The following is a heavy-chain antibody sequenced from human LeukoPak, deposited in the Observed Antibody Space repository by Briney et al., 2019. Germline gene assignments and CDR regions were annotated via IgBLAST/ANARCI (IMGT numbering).Heavy chain of an antibody. CDR3: ARYAAGTGSYFDY. CDR2: ISSSRSYI. J-gene: IGHJ4*02. Sequence: PGGSLRLSCAASGFTFSSSGMNWVRQAPGKGLEWVSYISSSRSYIYYADSVKGQFTISRDNAKKSLYLQMNSLRAEDTAVYYCARYAAGTGSYFDYWGQGTLVTVSS. V-gene: IGHV3-21*01. D-gene: IGHD6-13*01. CDR1: GFTFSSSG.